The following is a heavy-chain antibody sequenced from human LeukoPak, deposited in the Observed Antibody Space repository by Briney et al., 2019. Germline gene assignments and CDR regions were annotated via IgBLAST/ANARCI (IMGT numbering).Heavy chain of an antibody. D-gene: IGHD3-3*01. CDR1: GFTFGDYA. V-gene: IGHV3-49*04. CDR2: IRSKAYGGTT. CDR3: TWSQRYDFWSGYLYYYYYYMDV. Sequence: HPGGSLRLSCTASGFTFGDYAMSWVRQAPGKGLEWVGFIRSKAYGGTTEYAASVKGRFTISRDDSKSIAYLQMNSLKTEDTAVYYCTWSQRYDFWSGYLYYYYYYMDVWGKGTTVTVSS. J-gene: IGHJ6*03.